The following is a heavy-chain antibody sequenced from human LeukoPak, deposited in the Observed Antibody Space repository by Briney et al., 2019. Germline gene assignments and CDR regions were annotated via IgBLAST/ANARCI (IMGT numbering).Heavy chain of an antibody. CDR1: GFTFSSYS. D-gene: IGHD6-19*01. J-gene: IGHJ3*02. Sequence: GGSLSLSCAASGFTFSSYSMNWVRQAPGKGLEWVSSISSSSSYIYYADSVKGRFTISRDNAKNSLYLQMNSLRAEDTAVYYCARPYTSDYRGAFDIWGQGTMVTVSS. V-gene: IGHV3-21*01. CDR3: ARPYTSDYRGAFDI. CDR2: ISSSSSYI.